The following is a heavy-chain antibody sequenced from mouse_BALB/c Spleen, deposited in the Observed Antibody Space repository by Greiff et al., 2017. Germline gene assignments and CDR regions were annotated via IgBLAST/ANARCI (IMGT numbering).Heavy chain of an antibody. V-gene: IGHV1-62-2*01. D-gene: IGHD1-1*01. Sequence: QVQLQQSGAELVKPGASVKLSCKASGYTFTEYIIHWVKQRSGQGLECIGWFYPGSGSIKYNEKFKDKATLTADKSSSTVYMELSRLTSEDSAVYFCARHGHYYGSRGAWFAYWGQGTLVTVSA. CDR1: GYTFTEYI. CDR3: ARHGHYYGSRGAWFAY. CDR2: FYPGSGSI. J-gene: IGHJ3*01.